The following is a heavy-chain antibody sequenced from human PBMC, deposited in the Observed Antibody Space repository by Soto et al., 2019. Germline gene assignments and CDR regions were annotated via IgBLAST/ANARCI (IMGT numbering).Heavy chain of an antibody. V-gene: IGHV2-70*01. CDR2: IDWDDDK. D-gene: IGHD3-3*01. J-gene: IGHJ6*02. CDR1: GFSLSTSGMC. Sequence: SGPTLVNPTQTLTLTCTFSGFSLSTSGMCVSWIRQPPGKALEWLALIDWDDDKYYSTSLKTRLTISKDTSKNQVVLTMTNMDPVDTATYYCARTPVLRFLEWSDIGAYYYYGMDVWGQGTTVTVSS. CDR3: ARTPVLRFLEWSDIGAYYYYGMDV.